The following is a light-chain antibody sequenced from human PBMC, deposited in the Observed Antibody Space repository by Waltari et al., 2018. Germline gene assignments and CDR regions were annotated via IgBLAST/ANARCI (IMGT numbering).Light chain of an antibody. V-gene: IGLV1-44*01. Sequence: QSVLTQPPSASGTPGQGVTISCSGGASNIGNNVVNWYQQVPGKAPKLLIYRGDRRPAGVPDRFSVSKSGTSASLAISGLQSEDEADYYCAAWDDSLNGRWVFGGGTKVTVL. J-gene: IGLJ3*02. CDR2: RGD. CDR1: ASNIGNNV. CDR3: AAWDDSLNGRWV.